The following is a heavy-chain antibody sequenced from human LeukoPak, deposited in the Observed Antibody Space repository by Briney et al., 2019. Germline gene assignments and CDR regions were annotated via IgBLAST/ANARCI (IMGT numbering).Heavy chain of an antibody. CDR2: MNPNCGNT. D-gene: IGHD2-15*01. J-gene: IGHJ3*02. Sequence: ASVKVSCKASGYTFTSYDINWVRQATGQGLEWMGWMNPNCGNTGYAQKFQGRVTMTRNTSISTAYMELSSLRSEDTAVYYCARGLVVVAADAFDIWGQGTMVTVSS. CDR3: ARGLVVVAADAFDI. V-gene: IGHV1-8*01. CDR1: GYTFTSYD.